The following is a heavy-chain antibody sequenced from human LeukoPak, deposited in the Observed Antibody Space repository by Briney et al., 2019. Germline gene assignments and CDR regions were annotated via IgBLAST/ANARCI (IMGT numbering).Heavy chain of an antibody. J-gene: IGHJ4*02. D-gene: IGHD3-22*01. V-gene: IGHV4-61*02. CDR1: GGSISRGNYY. Sequence: SETLSLTCTVSGGSISRGNYYWSWIRQPAGKGLEWIGRIYTSGSTNYNPSLKSRVTISVDTSKNQFSLKLSSVTAADTAVYYCARGAYDSSGYYFPFDYWGQGTLVTVSS. CDR2: IYTSGST. CDR3: ARGAYDSSGYYFPFDY.